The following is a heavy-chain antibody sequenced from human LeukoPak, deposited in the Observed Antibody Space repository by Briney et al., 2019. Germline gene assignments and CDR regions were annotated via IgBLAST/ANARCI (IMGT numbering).Heavy chain of an antibody. CDR1: GGSISSYY. Sequence: SETLSLTRTVSGGSISSYYWSWIRQPAGKGLEWIGRIYTSGSTNYNPSLKSRVTMSVDTSKNQFSLKLSSVTAADTAVYYCARDRPYSNYSLNNWFDPWGQGTLVTVSS. CDR2: IYTSGST. J-gene: IGHJ5*02. CDR3: ARDRPYSNYSLNNWFDP. D-gene: IGHD4-11*01. V-gene: IGHV4-4*07.